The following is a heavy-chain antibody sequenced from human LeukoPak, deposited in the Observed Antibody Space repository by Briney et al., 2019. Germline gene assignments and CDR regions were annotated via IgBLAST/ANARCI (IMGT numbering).Heavy chain of an antibody. CDR3: ASGGYSYGFDY. V-gene: IGHV4-30-2*01. Sequence: SATLSRTCAVSGGSISSGGYSRSWIRQPPGKGLEWIGYIYHNGNTYYSPSLKSRVTISVDRSKNQLSLKLSSVTAADTAMYYCASGGYSYGFDYWGQGTLVTVSS. J-gene: IGHJ4*02. CDR1: GGSISSGGYS. D-gene: IGHD5-18*01. CDR2: IYHNGNT.